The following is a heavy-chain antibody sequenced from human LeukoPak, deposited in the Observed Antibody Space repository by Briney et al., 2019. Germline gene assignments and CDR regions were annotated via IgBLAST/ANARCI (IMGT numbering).Heavy chain of an antibody. Sequence: VSVKVSCKVSGYTLTGLSMHWVRQAPGKGLEWMGGFDPEDGETIYAQKFQGRVTMTEDTSTDTAYMELNSLRSDDTAVYYCATDPGEIVPAAKGPRGDYCYGMDVWGQGTTVTVSS. CDR2: FDPEDGET. CDR1: GYTLTGLS. V-gene: IGHV1-24*01. CDR3: ATDPGEIVPAAKGPRGDYCYGMDV. J-gene: IGHJ6*02. D-gene: IGHD2-2*01.